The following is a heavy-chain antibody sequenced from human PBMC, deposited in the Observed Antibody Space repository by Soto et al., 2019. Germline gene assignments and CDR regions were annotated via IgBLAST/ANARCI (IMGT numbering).Heavy chain of an antibody. CDR2: VSYDGSGK. D-gene: IGHD1-1*01. V-gene: IGHV3-30*03. CDR1: GFTFSSYG. J-gene: IGHJ6*02. CDR3: ARDAEAYVNVMGTIRSGYYYHGLDV. Sequence: QVQLVESGGGVVQPGRSLRLSCVGSGFTFSSYGIHWVRQAPGNGLEWVAVVSYDGSGKYYADSVKGRFTISRDNSKNTLYLQMNTLGVEDTAVYHCARDAEAYVNVMGTIRSGYYYHGLDVWGQGTTVFVSS.